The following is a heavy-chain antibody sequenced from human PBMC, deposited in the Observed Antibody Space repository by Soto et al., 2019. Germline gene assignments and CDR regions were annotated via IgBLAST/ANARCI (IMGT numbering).Heavy chain of an antibody. Sequence: EVQLVESGGGLVQPGGSLRLSCAASGCTFSSYWMHWVRQATGKGLEWVSRMNMDGNRISYVDSVEGRCTISRDNAKNTFYMEMNSARVEDTAVYYCVRGDGDRYDGHGYLGRHWGQGSLVTVSS. CDR1: GCTFSSYW. V-gene: IGHV3-74*01. D-gene: IGHD2-21*01. CDR3: VRGDGDRYDGHGYLGRH. J-gene: IGHJ4*02. CDR2: MNMDGNRI.